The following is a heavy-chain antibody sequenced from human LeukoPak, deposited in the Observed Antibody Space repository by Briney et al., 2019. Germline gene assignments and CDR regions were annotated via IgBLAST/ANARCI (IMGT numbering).Heavy chain of an antibody. CDR3: ARDRSGWYYFDY. V-gene: IGHV3-66*02. Sequence: PTGGSLRLSCAASGFTVSSNYMSWVRQAPGKGLEWVSVIYSDGSTYYADSVKGRFTISRDNSKNTLYLQMNSLRAEDTAVYYCARDRSGWYYFDYWGQGTLVTVSS. CDR1: GFTVSSNY. D-gene: IGHD6-19*01. J-gene: IGHJ4*02. CDR2: IYSDGST.